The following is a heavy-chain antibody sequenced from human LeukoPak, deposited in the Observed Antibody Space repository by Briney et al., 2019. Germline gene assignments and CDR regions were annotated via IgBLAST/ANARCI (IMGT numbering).Heavy chain of an antibody. CDR2: ISYDGSNK. CDR1: GFTFSSYG. Sequence: GGSLRLSCAASGFTFSSYGMHWVRQAPGKGLEWVAVISYDGSNKYYADSAKGRFTISRDNSKNTLYLQMNSLRAEDTAVYYCAKDPYSGYYFDYWGQGTLVTVSS. J-gene: IGHJ4*02. D-gene: IGHD6-25*01. CDR3: AKDPYSGYYFDY. V-gene: IGHV3-30*18.